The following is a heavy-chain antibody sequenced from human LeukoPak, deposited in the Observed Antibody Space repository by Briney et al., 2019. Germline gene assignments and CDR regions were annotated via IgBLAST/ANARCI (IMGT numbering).Heavy chain of an antibody. V-gene: IGHV4-59*08. J-gene: IGHJ4*02. CDR2: INYSGSN. Sequence: SETLSLTCSVSGGSISSHCWGWIRRPPGKGLEWLGCINYSGSNHYNPSLESRVTISAATSKNQFSLKLSSVTAADTAVYYCARVRGLGVISPYFDYWGQGILVTVSS. CDR3: ARVRGLGVISPYFDY. D-gene: IGHD3-16*02. CDR1: GGSISSHC.